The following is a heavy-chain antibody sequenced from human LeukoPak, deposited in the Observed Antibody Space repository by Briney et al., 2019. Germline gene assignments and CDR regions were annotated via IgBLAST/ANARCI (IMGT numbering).Heavy chain of an antibody. CDR2: ISYDGSIK. Sequence: PGGSLRLSCEASGFTFSDHGMHWVRQAPGKGLEWVAVISYDGSIKKYADSVKGRFTISRDSSTNTLSLQMNSLTDADTAMFYCARDLTRGARGSHYWSQGTLVIVSS. CDR3: ARDLTRGARGSHY. D-gene: IGHD3-16*01. V-gene: IGHV3-30*03. CDR1: GFTFSDHG. J-gene: IGHJ4*02.